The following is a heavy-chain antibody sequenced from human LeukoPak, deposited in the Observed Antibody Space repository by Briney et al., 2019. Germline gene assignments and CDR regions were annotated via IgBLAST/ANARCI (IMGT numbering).Heavy chain of an antibody. CDR2: ISYDGSNK. V-gene: IGHV3-30-3*01. J-gene: IGHJ4*02. D-gene: IGHD3-9*01. CDR1: GFTFSSYA. Sequence: GGSLRLSCAASGFTFSSYAMHWVRQAPGKGLEWVAVISYDGSNKYYADSVKGRFTISRDNSKNTLYLQMNSLRAGDTAVYYCARVPGILTGYYYYWGQGTLVTVSS. CDR3: ARVPGILTGYYYY.